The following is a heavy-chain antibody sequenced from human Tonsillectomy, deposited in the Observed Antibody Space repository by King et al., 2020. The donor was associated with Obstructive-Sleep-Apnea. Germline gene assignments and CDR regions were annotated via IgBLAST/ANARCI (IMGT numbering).Heavy chain of an antibody. CDR1: GYTLTELP. CDR2: FDPEDGET. V-gene: IGHV1-24*01. Sequence: QLVQSGAEVKKPGASVRVSCKVSGYTLTELPIYWVRQAPGKGLEWMGGFDPEDGETIYAQKFQGRVTMTEDTSTDTAYLDLSFLRSEDTAVYYCVTSKPMIVAVMVYWGQGTLVTVSS. D-gene: IGHD3-22*01. CDR3: VTSKPMIVAVMVY. J-gene: IGHJ4*02.